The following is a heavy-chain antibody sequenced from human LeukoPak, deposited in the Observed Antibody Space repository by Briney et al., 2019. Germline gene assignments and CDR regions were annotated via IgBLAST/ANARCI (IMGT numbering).Heavy chain of an antibody. CDR1: DHTLNIYW. J-gene: IGHJ4*02. D-gene: IGHD2-21*01. V-gene: IGHV5-51*03. CDR3: ATSTYSVATRIDY. CDR2: IFLDDSQI. Sequence: GESLKISCKESDHTLNIYWIAWVRQMPGRGLEWMGIIFLDDSQIEYNPSFQGQITISADKSVKTAYLQWDSLQTSDTALYYCATSTYSVATRIDYWGQGTPLTVST.